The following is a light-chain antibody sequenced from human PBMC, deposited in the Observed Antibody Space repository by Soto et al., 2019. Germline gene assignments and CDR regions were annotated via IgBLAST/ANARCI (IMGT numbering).Light chain of an antibody. V-gene: IGKV1-9*01. CDR3: QKRNSYPIT. CDR2: AES. J-gene: IGKJ5*01. CDR1: QGINTF. Sequence: IQLTQSPSSLSASVGDRVTITCRASQGINTFLAWYQQQPGKDPNLPKYAESTFQSAVPSRFSGSGSGKDFTLTISSLQHEDFATYYCQKRNSYPITFGQGTRPEI.